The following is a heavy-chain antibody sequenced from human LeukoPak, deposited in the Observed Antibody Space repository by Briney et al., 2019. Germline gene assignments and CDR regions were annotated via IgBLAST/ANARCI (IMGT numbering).Heavy chain of an antibody. D-gene: IGHD6-13*01. CDR3: AKSRVATGTFYFDY. V-gene: IGHV3-23*01. CDR2: ISGSGGTT. Sequence: PGGSLRLSCAASGFTFSGYEMNWVRQAPGKGLEWVSGISGSGGTTYYADSVKGRFTISRDDSKSTMYLQMNNLRVEDTAVYYCAKSRVATGTFYFDYWGQGTLVTVSS. J-gene: IGHJ4*02. CDR1: GFTFSGYE.